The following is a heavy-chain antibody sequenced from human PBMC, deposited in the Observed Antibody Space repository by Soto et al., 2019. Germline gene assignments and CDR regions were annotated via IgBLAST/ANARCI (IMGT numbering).Heavy chain of an antibody. J-gene: IGHJ6*02. D-gene: IGHD5-12*01. V-gene: IGHV3-30*18. Sequence: GGSLRLSCAASGFTFSSYGMHWVRQAPGKGLEWVAVISYDGSNKYYADSVKGRFTISRDNSKNTLYLQMNSLRAEDTAVYYCAKDDLVYSYSGYNLEDYYYYYGMDVWGQGTTVTVSS. CDR2: ISYDGSNK. CDR1: GFTFSSYG. CDR3: AKDDLVYSYSGYNLEDYYYYYGMDV.